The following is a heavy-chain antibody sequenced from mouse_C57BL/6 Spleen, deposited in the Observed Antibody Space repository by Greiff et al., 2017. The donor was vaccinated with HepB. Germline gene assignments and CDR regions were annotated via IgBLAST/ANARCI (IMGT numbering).Heavy chain of an antibody. CDR1: GYTFTSYG. CDR3: ARCIITTVVAKDFDY. D-gene: IGHD1-1*01. CDR2: IYPRSGNT. Sequence: QVQLQQSGAELARPGASVKLSCKASGYTFTSYGISWVKQRTGQGLEWIGEIYPRSGNTYYNEKFKGKATLTADKSSSTAYMELRSLTSEDSAVYFCARCIITTVVAKDFDYWGQGTTLTVSS. J-gene: IGHJ2*01. V-gene: IGHV1-81*01.